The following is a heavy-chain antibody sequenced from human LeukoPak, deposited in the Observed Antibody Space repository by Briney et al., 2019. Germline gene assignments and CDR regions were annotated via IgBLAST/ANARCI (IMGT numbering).Heavy chain of an antibody. V-gene: IGHV3-30*02. CDR3: AKDSGLLWFGELLYPNYYYYYGMDV. J-gene: IGHJ6*02. CDR2: IRYDGSNK. CDR1: GFTFSSYG. Sequence: PGGSLRLSCAASGFTFSSYGMHWVRQAPGKGLEWVAFIRYDGSNKYYADSVKGRFTISRDNSKNTLYLQMNSLRAEDTAVYYCAKDSGLLWFGELLYPNYYYYYGMDVWGQGTTVTVSS. D-gene: IGHD3-10*01.